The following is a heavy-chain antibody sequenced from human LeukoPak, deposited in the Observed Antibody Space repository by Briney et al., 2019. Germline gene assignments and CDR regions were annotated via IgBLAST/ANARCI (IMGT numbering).Heavy chain of an antibody. CDR1: GGSISSYY. V-gene: IGHV4-4*07. CDR2: IYTSGST. J-gene: IGHJ4*02. Sequence: SETLSPTCTVSGGSISSYYWSWIRQPAGKGLEWIGRIYTSGSTNYNPSLKSRVTMSVDTSKNQFSLKLSSVTAADTAVYYCARGGYYYDSSGYYYLDYWGQGTLVTVSS. CDR3: ARGGYYYDSSGYYYLDY. D-gene: IGHD3-22*01.